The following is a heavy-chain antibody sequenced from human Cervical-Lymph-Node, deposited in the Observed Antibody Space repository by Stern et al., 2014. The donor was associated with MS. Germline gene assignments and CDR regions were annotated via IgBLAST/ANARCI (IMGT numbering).Heavy chain of an antibody. D-gene: IGHD6-6*01. CDR3: ATWGAGSSPPLFY. V-gene: IGHV7-4-1*02. CDR1: GYNLTTYA. J-gene: IGHJ4*02. Sequence: QVQLVQSGSELKKPGASVKVSCKASGYNLTTYAINWVRQAPGHGLEWMGWINTKTGNPTFAQGFTGRFVFYLDTSINTAYLQISSLKAEDSAVYYCATWGAGSSPPLFYWGQGTLVTVSS. CDR2: INTKTGNP.